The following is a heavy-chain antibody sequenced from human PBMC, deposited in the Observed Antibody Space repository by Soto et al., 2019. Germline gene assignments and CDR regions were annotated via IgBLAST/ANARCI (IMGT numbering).Heavy chain of an antibody. CDR1: GGCFNSYT. CDR3: AREDSSSSLDY. V-gene: IGHV1-69*08. D-gene: IGHD2-2*01. J-gene: IGHJ4*02. CDR2: IIPYLGIS. Sequence: QVQLLQSGAELKRAGSSVRVSCTASGGCFNSYTVSWVRQAPGQGLEWMGRIIPYLGISNYAEKFWGRVTISANRSTSTAYMDLSGLTSEDTALYFCAREDSSSSLDYWGQGSLVTVSS.